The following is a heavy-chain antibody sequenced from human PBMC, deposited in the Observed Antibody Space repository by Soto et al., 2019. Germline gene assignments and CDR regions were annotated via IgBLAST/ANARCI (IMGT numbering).Heavy chain of an antibody. V-gene: IGHV4-59*03. D-gene: IGHD6-19*01. Sequence: SDTLSPACTFSCDSFIEDHWNWMHQVPGKGLEWIGFVFPSATTSYNPSLKTRAAISDDTSNKRSAHRLTPVTAADTAIYYCARGHYSTGWPIDHWGQGILVTVSS. CDR2: VFPSATT. CDR1: CDSFIEDH. J-gene: IGHJ4*02. CDR3: ARGHYSTGWPIDH.